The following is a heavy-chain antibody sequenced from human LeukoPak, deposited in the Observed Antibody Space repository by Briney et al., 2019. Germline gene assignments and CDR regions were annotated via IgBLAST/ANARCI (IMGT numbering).Heavy chain of an antibody. CDR3: ARGLTYLWFGELEFDY. J-gene: IGHJ4*02. CDR1: GYTFTSYG. CDR2: ISAYNGNT. V-gene: IGHV1-18*01. Sequence: GASMKVSCKASGYTFTSYGISWVRQAPGQGLEWMGWISAYNGNTNYAQKLQGRVTMTTDTSTSTAYMELRSLRSDDTAVYYCARGLTYLWFGELEFDYWGQGTLVTVSS. D-gene: IGHD3-10*01.